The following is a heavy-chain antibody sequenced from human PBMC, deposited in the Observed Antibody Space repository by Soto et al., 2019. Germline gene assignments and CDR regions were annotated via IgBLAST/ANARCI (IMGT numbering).Heavy chain of an antibody. CDR2: IIPIFGTA. CDR1: GYTFTSYD. CDR3: AREIFGNSRFDY. J-gene: IGHJ4*02. D-gene: IGHD3-9*01. Sequence: ASEKVSCKASGYTFTSYDINWVRQAPGQGLEWMGGIIPIFGTANYAQKFQGRVTITADESTSTAYMELSSLRSEDTAVYYCAREIFGNSRFDYWGQGTLVTVSS. V-gene: IGHV1-69*13.